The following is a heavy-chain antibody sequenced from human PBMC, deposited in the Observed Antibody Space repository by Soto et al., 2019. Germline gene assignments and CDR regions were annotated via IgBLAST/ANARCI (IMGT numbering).Heavy chain of an antibody. Sequence: QVQLVQSGAEVKKPGSSVKVSCKASGGTFSSYAISWVRQAPGQGLEWMGGIIPIFGTANYAQKFQGRVTITADESTSTAYMELSSLRSEDTAVYYCARDSLRYFDWLSPHYGMDVWGQGTTVTVSS. CDR2: IIPIFGTA. CDR1: GGTFSSYA. J-gene: IGHJ6*02. D-gene: IGHD3-9*01. CDR3: ARDSLRYFDWLSPHYGMDV. V-gene: IGHV1-69*01.